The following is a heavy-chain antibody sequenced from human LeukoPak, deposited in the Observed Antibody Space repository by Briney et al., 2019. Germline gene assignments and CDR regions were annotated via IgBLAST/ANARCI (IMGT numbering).Heavy chain of an antibody. CDR2: ISYDGSNK. Sequence: GGSLRLSCAASGFTFSSYGMHWVRQAPGKGLEWVAVISYDGSNKYYADSVKGRFTISRDNSKNTLYLQMNSLRAEDTAVYYCYGGTIVEDYWGQGTPVTVSS. V-gene: IGHV3-30*03. CDR1: GFTFSSYG. D-gene: IGHD4-23*01. CDR3: YGGTIVEDY. J-gene: IGHJ4*02.